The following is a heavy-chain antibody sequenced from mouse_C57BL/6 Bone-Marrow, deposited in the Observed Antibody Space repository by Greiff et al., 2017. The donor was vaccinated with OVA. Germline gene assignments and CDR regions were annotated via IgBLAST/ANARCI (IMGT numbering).Heavy chain of an antibody. Sequence: QVHVKQSGAELARPGASVKLSCKASGYTFTSYGISWVKQRTGQGLEWIGEIYPRSGNTYYNEKFKGKATLTADKSSSTAYMELRSLTSEDSAVYFCARLRGGYAMDYWGQGTSVTVSS. V-gene: IGHV1-81*01. J-gene: IGHJ4*01. D-gene: IGHD2-12*01. CDR2: IYPRSGNT. CDR3: ARLRGGYAMDY. CDR1: GYTFTSYG.